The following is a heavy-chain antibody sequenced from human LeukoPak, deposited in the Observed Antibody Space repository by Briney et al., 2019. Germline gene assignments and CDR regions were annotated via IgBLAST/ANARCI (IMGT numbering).Heavy chain of an antibody. CDR1: GSSLTSYW. D-gene: IGHD4-17*01. V-gene: IGHV5-51*01. Sequence: GGSLQISCQASGSSLTSYWIGWVRRLPGKGLEWMGIIYPAESDTSYSPSFQGQVTISADKSISTAYLQWSSLKASDTAMYYCARQGFYGDYYFDYWGQGTLVTVSS. J-gene: IGHJ4*02. CDR3: ARQGFYGDYYFDY. CDR2: IYPAESDT.